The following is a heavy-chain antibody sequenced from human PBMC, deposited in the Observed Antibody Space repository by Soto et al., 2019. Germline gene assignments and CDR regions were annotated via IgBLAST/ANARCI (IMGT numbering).Heavy chain of an antibody. CDR1: GGSISSYY. D-gene: IGHD2-2*01. J-gene: IGHJ4*02. CDR3: AREDRYCSSTSCYAEGFDY. Sequence: SETLSLTCTVSGGSISSYYWSLIRQPPGKGLEWIGYIYYSGSTNYNPSLKSRVTISVDTSKNQFSLKLSSVTAADTAVYYCAREDRYCSSTSCYAEGFDYWGQGTLVTVSS. CDR2: IYYSGST. V-gene: IGHV4-59*01.